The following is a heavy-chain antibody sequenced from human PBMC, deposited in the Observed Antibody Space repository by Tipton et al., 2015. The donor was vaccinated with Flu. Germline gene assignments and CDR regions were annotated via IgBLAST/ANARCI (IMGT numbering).Heavy chain of an antibody. V-gene: IGHV4-59*01. CDR3: ARSSITMVRGGVAFDP. D-gene: IGHD3-10*01. Sequence: TLSLTCTVSGGSISSYYWSWIRQPPGKGLEWIGYIYYSGSTNYNPSLKSRVTISVDTSKNQFSLKLSSVTAADTAVYYCARSSITMVRGGVAFDPWGQGTLVPVSS. CDR1: GGSISSYY. CDR2: IYYSGST. J-gene: IGHJ5*02.